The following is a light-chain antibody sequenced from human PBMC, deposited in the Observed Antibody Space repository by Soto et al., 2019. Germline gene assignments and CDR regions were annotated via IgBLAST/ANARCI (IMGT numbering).Light chain of an antibody. CDR2: GNT. Sequence: QPVLTQPPSVSGAPGQRVTISCTGGSSNIGAGYDVHWYQQLPGTAPKLLIYGNTNRPSGVPDRFSGSKSGTSASLAITGLQAEDAADYYCQSYDSSLSVLWVFGGGTKVTVL. CDR3: QSYDSSLSVLWV. CDR1: SSNIGAGYD. V-gene: IGLV1-40*01. J-gene: IGLJ3*02.